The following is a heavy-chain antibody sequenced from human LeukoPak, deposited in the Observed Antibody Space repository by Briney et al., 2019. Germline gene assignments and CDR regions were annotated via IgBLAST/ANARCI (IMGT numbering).Heavy chain of an antibody. J-gene: IGHJ6*02. D-gene: IGHD3-3*01. CDR3: ARDRRGHYDFLSGYLPSSTTYYYYGMDV. CDR2: IYYSGST. CDR1: GGSISSGGYY. Sequence: PSETLSLTCTVSGGSISSGGYYWSWIRQHPGKGLEWIGYIYYSGSTYYNPSLKSRVTISVDTSKNQFSLKLSSVTAADTAVYYCARDRRGHYDFLSGYLPSSTTYYYYGMDVWGQGTTVTVSS. V-gene: IGHV4-31*03.